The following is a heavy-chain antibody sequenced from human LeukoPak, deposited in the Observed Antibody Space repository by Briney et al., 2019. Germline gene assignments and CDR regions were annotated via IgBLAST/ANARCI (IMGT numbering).Heavy chain of an antibody. J-gene: IGHJ4*02. D-gene: IGHD3-22*01. Sequence: PGGSLRLSCAASGFTFSTFAMHWVRQAPGKGLEWVAILSYDGSSKYYADSVKGRFTISRDNAKNSLYLQMNSLRAEDTALYYCARRDSSGYYVFDYWGQGTLVTVSS. CDR3: ARRDSSGYYVFDY. V-gene: IGHV3-30*04. CDR2: LSYDGSSK. CDR1: GFTFSTFA.